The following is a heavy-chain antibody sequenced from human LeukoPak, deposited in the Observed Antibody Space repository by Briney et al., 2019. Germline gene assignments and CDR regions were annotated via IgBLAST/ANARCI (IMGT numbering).Heavy chain of an antibody. J-gene: IGHJ4*02. Sequence: GGSLRLSCAASGFTFSNAXXXXXRQAPGKGLXXXXXXXXXXDGGTTDFAAPVKGRFTISRDDSKNTLYLQMNSLKTEDTAVYYCITDENYYDSSGYYYRDYWGQGTLVTVSS. CDR2: XXXXXDGGTT. CDR1: GFTFSNAX. V-gene: IGHV3-15*01. D-gene: IGHD3-22*01. CDR3: ITDENYYDSSGYYYRDY.